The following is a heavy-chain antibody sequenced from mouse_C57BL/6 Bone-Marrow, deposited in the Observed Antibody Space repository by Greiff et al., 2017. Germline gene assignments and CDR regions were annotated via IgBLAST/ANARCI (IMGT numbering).Heavy chain of an antibody. CDR2: IHPNSGST. V-gene: IGHV1-64*01. D-gene: IGHD1-1*01. J-gene: IGHJ1*03. CDR3: ARSPFYYGSSYRYFDV. CDR1: GYTFTSYW. Sequence: VQLQQPGAELVKPGASVKLSCKASGYTFTSYWMHWVKQRPGQGLEWIGMIHPNSGSTNYNEKFKSKATLTVDKSSSTAYMQLSSLTSEDSAVYYCARSPFYYGSSYRYFDVWGTGTTVTVAS.